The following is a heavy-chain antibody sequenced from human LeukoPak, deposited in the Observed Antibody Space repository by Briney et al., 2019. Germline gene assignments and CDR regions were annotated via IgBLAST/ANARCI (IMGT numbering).Heavy chain of an antibody. CDR3: ARGGGIAAAVGAFDI. D-gene: IGHD6-13*01. Sequence: ASVKVSCKASGYTFTGYYMHWVRQAPGQGLEWMGWINPNSGGTNYAQKFQGRVTMTRDTSISTAYMELSRLRSDDTAVYYCARGGGIAAAVGAFDIWGQGTMVTVSS. CDR2: INPNSGGT. CDR1: GYTFTGYY. J-gene: IGHJ3*02. V-gene: IGHV1-2*02.